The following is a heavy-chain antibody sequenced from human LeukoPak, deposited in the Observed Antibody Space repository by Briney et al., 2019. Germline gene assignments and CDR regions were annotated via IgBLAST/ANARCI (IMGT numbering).Heavy chain of an antibody. CDR2: INAGNGNT. Sequence: ASVKVSCKASGYTFTNYAMHWVRQAPGQRLEWMGWINAGNGNTKYSQEFQGRVTITRDTSASTAYMELSSLRSEDTAVYYCARAQYSDYVLHNWFDSWGQGTLVTVSS. D-gene: IGHD5-12*01. CDR1: GYTFTNYA. J-gene: IGHJ5*01. CDR3: ARAQYSDYVLHNWFDS. V-gene: IGHV1-3*03.